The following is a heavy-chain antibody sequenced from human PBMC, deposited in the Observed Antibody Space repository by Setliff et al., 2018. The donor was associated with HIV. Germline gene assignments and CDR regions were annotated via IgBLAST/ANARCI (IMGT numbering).Heavy chain of an antibody. D-gene: IGHD4-17*01. J-gene: IGHJ6*03. V-gene: IGHV1-24*01. CDR2: FVPEHSET. CDR3: ATRGDLLGRRASTVTVYYYYLDV. Sequence: ASVKVSCKVSGYTLTELSIHWVRQAPGKGLEWMGGFVPEHSETIYAQKFQGRVTVTEDTSTDTAFMELSGLTSEDTAVYYCATRGDLLGRRASTVTVYYYYLDVWGNGTTVTVSS. CDR1: GYTLTELS.